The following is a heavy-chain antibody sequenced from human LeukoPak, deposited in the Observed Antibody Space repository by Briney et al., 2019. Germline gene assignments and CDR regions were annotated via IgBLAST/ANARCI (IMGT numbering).Heavy chain of an antibody. D-gene: IGHD3-22*01. J-gene: IGHJ3*02. CDR3: ARHGLYYYDSSGYSEDAFDI. CDR2: IYYSGST. V-gene: IGHV4-59*08. CDR1: GGSISSYY. Sequence: PSETLSLTCTVSGGSISSYYWSWIRQPPGKGLEWIGYIYYSGSTNYNPSLKSRVTISVDTSKNQFSLKLSSVTAADTAVYYCARHGLYYYDSSGYSEDAFDIWGQGTMVTVSS.